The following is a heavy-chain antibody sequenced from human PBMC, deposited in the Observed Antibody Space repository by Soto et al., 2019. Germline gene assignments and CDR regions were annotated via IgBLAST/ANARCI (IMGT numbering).Heavy chain of an antibody. V-gene: IGHV1-46*01. D-gene: IGHD3-22*01. CDR1: GYTFTSYY. Sequence: GASVKVSCEASGYTFTSYYMHWVRQAPGQGLEWMGIINPSGGSTSYAQKFQGRVTMTRDTSTSTVYMELSSLRSEDTAVYYCARASPQTLRDSSGYTRNFDYWG. J-gene: IGHJ4*01. CDR3: ARASPQTLRDSSGYTRNFDY. CDR2: INPSGGST.